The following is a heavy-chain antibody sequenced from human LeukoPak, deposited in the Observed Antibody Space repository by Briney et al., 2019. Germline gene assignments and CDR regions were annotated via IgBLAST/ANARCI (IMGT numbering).Heavy chain of an antibody. CDR1: GYTFTDYY. CDR3: ARVIKVAGTKGYFDV. CDR2: FNPNSGGT. Sequence: ASVKVSCKASGYTFTDYYIHWLRQAAGQGLEWMGWFNPNSGGTDYARKFQGRVTITGDTSISTVYMDMTRLKADDMAVYYCARVIKVAGTKGYFDVWGQGTLITVSS. D-gene: IGHD6-19*01. J-gene: IGHJ1*01. V-gene: IGHV1-2*02.